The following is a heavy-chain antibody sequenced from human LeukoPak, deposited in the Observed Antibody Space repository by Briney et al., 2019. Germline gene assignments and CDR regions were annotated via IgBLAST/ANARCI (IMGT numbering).Heavy chain of an antibody. Sequence: SETLSLTCAVYGGSFSGYYWSWIRQPPGKGLEWIGEINHSGSTNYNPSLKSRVTISVDTSKNQFSLKLSSVTAADTAVYYCARGPYYDFWSGYCGAYYFDYWGQGTLVTVSS. CDR3: ARGPYYDFWSGYCGAYYFDY. J-gene: IGHJ4*02. CDR1: GGSFSGYY. V-gene: IGHV4-34*01. D-gene: IGHD3-3*01. CDR2: INHSGST.